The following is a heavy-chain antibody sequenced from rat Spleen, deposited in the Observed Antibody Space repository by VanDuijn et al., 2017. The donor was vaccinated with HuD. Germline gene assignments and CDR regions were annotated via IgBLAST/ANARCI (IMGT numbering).Heavy chain of an antibody. CDR1: GYSITSSY. J-gene: IGHJ2*01. V-gene: IGHV3-1*01. D-gene: IGHD1-2*01. CDR3: ARYHYSSFYFDY. Sequence: EVQLQESGPGLVKPSQSLSLTCSVTGYSITSSYRWNWIRQFPGNKMEWIGHISYSGSTSYNPSLKSRISITRDTSKNQFFLQLNSVTTEDTATYYCARYHYSSFYFDYWGQGVMVTVSS. CDR2: ISYSGST.